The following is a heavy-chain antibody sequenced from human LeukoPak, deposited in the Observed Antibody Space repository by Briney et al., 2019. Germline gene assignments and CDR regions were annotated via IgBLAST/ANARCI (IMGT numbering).Heavy chain of an antibody. CDR1: GFTFSSYG. CDR3: AKDHGSGWLYYFDY. Sequence: PGGSLRLSCAASGFTFSSYGMHWVRQAPGKGLEWVAFIRYDGSNKYYADSVKGRFTISRDNSKNMLYLQMNSLRAEDTAVYYCAKDHGSGWLYYFDYWGQGTLVTVSS. J-gene: IGHJ4*02. V-gene: IGHV3-30*02. CDR2: IRYDGSNK. D-gene: IGHD6-19*01.